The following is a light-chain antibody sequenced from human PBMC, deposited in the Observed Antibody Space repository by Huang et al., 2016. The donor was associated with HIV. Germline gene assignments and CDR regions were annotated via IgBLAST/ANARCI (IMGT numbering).Light chain of an antibody. Sequence: VMMSQSPATLAASPGERVTLSCGASQSVNTNLAWYQQKTAQPPSLLIYAASTGATGVPARFAGSGSGTEFTLTIDSLQSDDFAVYYCQQYNKWPPEYTFGQGTRLEIK. CDR3: QQYNKWPPEYT. CDR2: AAS. J-gene: IGKJ2*01. V-gene: IGKV3-15*01. CDR1: QSVNTN.